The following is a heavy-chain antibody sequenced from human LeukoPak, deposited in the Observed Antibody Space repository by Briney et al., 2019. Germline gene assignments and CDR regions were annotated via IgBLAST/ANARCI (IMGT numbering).Heavy chain of an antibody. CDR3: AKDLIPRGLDILTGYS. J-gene: IGHJ5*02. CDR2: ISGSGGST. D-gene: IGHD3-9*01. Sequence: PGGSLRLSCAASGFTFSSYAMSWVRQAPGKGLEWVSAISGSGGSTYYADSVKGRFTISRDNSKNTLYLQMNSLRAEDTAVYYCAKDLIPRGLDILTGYSWGQGTLVTVSS. CDR1: GFTFSSYA. V-gene: IGHV3-23*01.